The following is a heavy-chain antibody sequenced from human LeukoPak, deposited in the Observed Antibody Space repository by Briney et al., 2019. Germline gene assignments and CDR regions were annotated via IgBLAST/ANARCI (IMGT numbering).Heavy chain of an antibody. J-gene: IGHJ4*02. Sequence: SENLSLTCTVSGGSISSYYWSWIRQPPGKGLEWIGYIYYSESTNYNPSLKSQVTISVDTSKNQFSLKLSSATAADTAVYYCARDFPDGSGAAGADYWGQGTLVTVSS. CDR1: GGSISSYY. D-gene: IGHD3-10*01. V-gene: IGHV4-59*01. CDR2: IYYSEST. CDR3: ARDFPDGSGAAGADY.